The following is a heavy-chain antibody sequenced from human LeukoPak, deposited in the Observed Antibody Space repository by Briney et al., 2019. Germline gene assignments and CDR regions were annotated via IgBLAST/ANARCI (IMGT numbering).Heavy chain of an antibody. D-gene: IGHD3-22*01. V-gene: IGHV4-39*07. CDR1: GGSISSSSYY. CDR2: IYYSGSA. J-gene: IGHJ4*02. CDR3: ARDGDYYDSSGPIGGFDY. Sequence: KPSETLSPTCTVSGGSISSSSYYWGWIRQPPGKGLEWIGSIYYSGSAYYNPSLKSRVTISVDTSKNQFSLKLSSVTAADTAVYYCARDGDYYDSSGPIGGFDYWGQGTLVTVSS.